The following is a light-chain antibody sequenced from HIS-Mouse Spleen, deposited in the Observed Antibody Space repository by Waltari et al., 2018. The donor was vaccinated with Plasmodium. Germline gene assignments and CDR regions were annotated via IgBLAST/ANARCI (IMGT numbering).Light chain of an antibody. Sequence: QSALTQPPSASGPPGPSVTLSCTGTSSDVGGYNYVSWYQKHPGKAPKLMIYEVSKRPSGVPDRFSGSKSGNTASLTVSGLQAEDEADYYCSSYAGSNNYVFGTGTKVTVL. CDR1: SSDVGGYNY. CDR2: EVS. V-gene: IGLV2-8*01. CDR3: SSYAGSNNYV. J-gene: IGLJ1*01.